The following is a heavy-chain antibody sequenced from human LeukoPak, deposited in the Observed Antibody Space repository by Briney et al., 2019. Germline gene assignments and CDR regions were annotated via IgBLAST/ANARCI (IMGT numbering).Heavy chain of an antibody. Sequence: GASVKVSCKASGYTFTSYDISWVRQAPGQGLEWMGGIIPIFGTANYAQKFQGRVTITTDESTSTAYMELSSLRSEDTAVYYCARGGPYCSSTSCYIGGQGTDNWFDPWGQGTLVTVSS. J-gene: IGHJ5*02. CDR2: IIPIFGTA. V-gene: IGHV1-69*05. D-gene: IGHD2-2*02. CDR1: GYTFTSYD. CDR3: ARGGPYCSSTSCYIGGQGTDNWFDP.